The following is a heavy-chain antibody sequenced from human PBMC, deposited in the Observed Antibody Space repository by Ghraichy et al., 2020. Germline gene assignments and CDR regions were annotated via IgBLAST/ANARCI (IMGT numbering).Heavy chain of an antibody. CDR1: GYTFTGYY. V-gene: IGHV1-2*02. J-gene: IGHJ4*02. CDR2: INPNSGGA. Sequence: ASVKVSCKASGYTFTGYYMHWVRQAPGQGLEWMGCINPNSGGANYAQKFQGRVTMTRDTSINTANMELTRLRSDDTAVYYCARSILSSFSSVSPYYFDYWGQGTLVSVSS. CDR3: ARSILSSFSSVSPYYFDY. D-gene: IGHD3-16*02.